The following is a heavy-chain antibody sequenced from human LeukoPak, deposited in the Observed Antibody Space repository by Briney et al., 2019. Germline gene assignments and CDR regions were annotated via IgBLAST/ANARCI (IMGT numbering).Heavy chain of an antibody. D-gene: IGHD6-6*01. CDR3: AREGWAARQGNHFDY. CDR1: GYTFTGYY. J-gene: IGHJ4*02. CDR2: VNPNSGGT. Sequence: ASVKVSCKASGYTFTGYYMHWVRQAPGQGLECMGWVNPNSGGTNYAQKFQGRVTMTRDTSIRTSYMELSRVRSDDTAVYYCAREGWAARQGNHFDYWGQGTLVTVSS. V-gene: IGHV1-2*02.